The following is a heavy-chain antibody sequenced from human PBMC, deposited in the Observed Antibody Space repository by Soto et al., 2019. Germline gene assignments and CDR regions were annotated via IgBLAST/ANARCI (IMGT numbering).Heavy chain of an antibody. D-gene: IGHD4-17*01. J-gene: IGHJ4*02. CDR1: GFAFHGYA. CDR2: IWYDGSNT. Sequence: QVQLVESGGGVVQPGRSLRLSCAASGFAFHGYAMHWVRQAPGKGLEWVAIIWYDGSNTYYGDSVKGRFTISRDNSKNTVYLQMNSLRVEDTAVYYCARDLKTRHYDYWGQGILVTVSS. CDR3: ARDLKTRHYDY. V-gene: IGHV3-33*01.